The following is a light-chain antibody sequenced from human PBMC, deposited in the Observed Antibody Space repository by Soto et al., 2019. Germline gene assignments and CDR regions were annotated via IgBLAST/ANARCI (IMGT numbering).Light chain of an antibody. CDR3: HQDFDLPLT. CDR1: QSLSNTY. CDR2: GAS. V-gene: IGKV3D-7*01. Sequence: EIVMTQSPVTLSLSPGDRATLSCRACQSLSNTYISWYQQKPGQAPRLLIYGASTRATGIPARFSGSGSGTDFTLTISSLQPEDFALYYCHQDFDLPLTFGGGTKVEIK. J-gene: IGKJ4*01.